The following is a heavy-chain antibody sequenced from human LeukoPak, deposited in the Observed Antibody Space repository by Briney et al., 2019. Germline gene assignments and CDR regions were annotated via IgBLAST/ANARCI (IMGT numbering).Heavy chain of an antibody. J-gene: IGHJ4*02. V-gene: IGHV3-7*01. Sequence: GGSLRLSCAASGFTFRTYWMSWVRQAPGKGLEWVASINQGGSETYYVESVKGRFTISRDNAMNSLFLQMNSLRAEDTAVYYCARVEYSGNGNLYWGQGTLVTVSS. CDR1: GFTFRTYW. CDR2: INQGGSET. D-gene: IGHD1-26*01. CDR3: ARVEYSGNGNLY.